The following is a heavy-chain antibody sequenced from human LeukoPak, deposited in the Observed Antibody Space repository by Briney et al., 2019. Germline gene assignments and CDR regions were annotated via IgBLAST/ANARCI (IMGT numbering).Heavy chain of an antibody. CDR3: ARGGWFSATDYFDY. Sequence: GASVKVSCKASGYTFTSYDINWVRQATGQGLEWMGWMNPNSGNTGYAQKFQGRVTMTRNTSISTAYMELSSLRSEDTAVYYCARGGWFSATDYFDYWGQGTLVTVSS. V-gene: IGHV1-8*01. CDR2: MNPNSGNT. D-gene: IGHD2-15*01. J-gene: IGHJ4*02. CDR1: GYTFTSYD.